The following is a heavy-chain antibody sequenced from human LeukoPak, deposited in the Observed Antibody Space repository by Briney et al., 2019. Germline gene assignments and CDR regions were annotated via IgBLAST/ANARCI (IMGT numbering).Heavy chain of an antibody. V-gene: IGHV4-59*12. CDR3: ARRPDGTSHFDY. Sequence: PSETLSLTCTVSGGSIRSYFWSWIRQPPGKGLEWIGYVYYSGSTNYNPSLKSRVTISVDTSKKQFSLKLSSVTAAATAVYYCARRPDGTSHFDYWGQGTLVTVSS. CDR2: VYYSGST. D-gene: IGHD6-6*01. CDR1: GGSIRSYF. J-gene: IGHJ4*02.